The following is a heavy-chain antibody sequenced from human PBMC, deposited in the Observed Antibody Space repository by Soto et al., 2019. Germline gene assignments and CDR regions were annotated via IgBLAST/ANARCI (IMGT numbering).Heavy chain of an antibody. Sequence: QVQLVQSGAEEKKPGASVKVSCKASGYTFTNYDMHWVRQAPGQRLEWMGWINAGNGNTKYSQKFQGRVTITRDTSASTAYIELSSLRSEDPAVYYCARADSNYYCYYGMDVWGQGTTVTVSS. CDR3: ARADSNYYCYYGMDV. CDR2: INAGNGNT. D-gene: IGHD6-13*01. V-gene: IGHV1-3*05. J-gene: IGHJ6*02. CDR1: GYTFTNYD.